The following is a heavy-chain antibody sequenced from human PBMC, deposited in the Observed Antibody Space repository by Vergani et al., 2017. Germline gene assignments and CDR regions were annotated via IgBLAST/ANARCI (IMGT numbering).Heavy chain of an antibody. V-gene: IGHV3-30*03. Sequence: VQLVESGGGLVQPGGSLRLSCAASGFTFSSYGMHWVRQAPGKGLEWVAVISYDGSNKYYADSVKGRFTISRDNSKNTLYLQMNSLRAEDTAVYYCAIGTVGYWGQGTLVTVSS. CDR1: GFTFSSYG. J-gene: IGHJ4*02. D-gene: IGHD1-1*01. CDR3: AIGTVGY. CDR2: ISYDGSNK.